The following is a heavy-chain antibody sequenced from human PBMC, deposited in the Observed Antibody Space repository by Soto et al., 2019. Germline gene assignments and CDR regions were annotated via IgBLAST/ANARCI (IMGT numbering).Heavy chain of an antibody. V-gene: IGHV1-3*01. CDR3: ARGTGGSYPSFDY. J-gene: IGHJ4*02. CDR2: INAGNGNT. CDR1: GYTFTSYA. D-gene: IGHD1-26*01. Sequence: ASVKVSCKASGYTFTSYAMHWVRQAPGQRFEWMGWINAGNGNTKYSQKFQGRVTITRDTSASTAYMELSSLRSEDTAVYYCARGTGGSYPSFDYWGQGTLVTVSS.